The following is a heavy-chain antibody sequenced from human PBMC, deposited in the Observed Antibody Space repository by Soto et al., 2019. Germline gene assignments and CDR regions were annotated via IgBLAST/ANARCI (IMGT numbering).Heavy chain of an antibody. J-gene: IGHJ4*02. CDR3: AKTPRYSDNWDYFDY. V-gene: IGHV3-23*01. D-gene: IGHD1-1*01. CDR2: LSGAGGCT. Sequence: PGGSLRLSCAASGFTFSSYAMGWVRQAPGKGLEWVAALSGAGGCTYYADSVKGRFTISRDNAKNTLYLQMNSLRAEDTAIYYCAKTPRYSDNWDYFDYWGQGTLVTVSS. CDR1: GFTFSSYA.